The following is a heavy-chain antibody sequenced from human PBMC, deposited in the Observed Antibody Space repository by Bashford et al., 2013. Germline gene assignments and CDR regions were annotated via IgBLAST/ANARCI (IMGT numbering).Heavy chain of an antibody. V-gene: IGHV4-34*01. CDR3: AREFRSITPGDYRGMDV. J-gene: IGHJ6*02. CDR2: INHSGST. Sequence: WIRQPPGKGLEWIGEINHSGSTNYNPSLKSRVTISVDTSKNQISLKLSSVTAADTAVYYCAREFRSITPGDYRGMDVWGQGTTVTVSS. D-gene: IGHD3-16*01.